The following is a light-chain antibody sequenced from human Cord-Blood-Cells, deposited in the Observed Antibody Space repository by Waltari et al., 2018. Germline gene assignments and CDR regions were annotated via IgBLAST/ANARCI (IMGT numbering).Light chain of an antibody. V-gene: IGKV3-20*01. J-gene: IGKJ1*01. CDR3: QQYGSSPT. Sequence: EIVLTQSPATLPFSPGERATPSCRASQSVSSSYLAWYQQKPGQAPRLLIYGASSRATGIPDRFSGSGSGTDFTLTISRLEPEDFAVYYCQQYGSSPTFGQGTKVEIK. CDR2: GAS. CDR1: QSVSSSY.